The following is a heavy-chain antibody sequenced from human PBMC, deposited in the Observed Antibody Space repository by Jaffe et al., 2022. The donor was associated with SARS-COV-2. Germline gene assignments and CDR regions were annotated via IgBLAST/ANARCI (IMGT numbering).Heavy chain of an antibody. J-gene: IGHJ5*02. CDR2: IYWDDDK. V-gene: IGHV2-5*02. Sequence: QITLKESGPTLVKPTQTLTLTCTFSGFSLSTSGVGVGWIRQPPGKALEWLALIYWDDDKRYSPSLKSRLTITKDTSNNQVVLTMTSVDPVDTATYYCAHRQGSGMVRGVTNWFDPWGQGTLVTVSS. D-gene: IGHD3-10*01. CDR1: GFSLSTSGVG. CDR3: AHRQGSGMVRGVTNWFDP.